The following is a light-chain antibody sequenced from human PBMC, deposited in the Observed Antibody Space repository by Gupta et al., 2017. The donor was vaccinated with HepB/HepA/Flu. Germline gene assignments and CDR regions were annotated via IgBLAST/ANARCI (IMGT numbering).Light chain of an antibody. CDR2: QDN. J-gene: IGLJ2*01. CDR1: KSGDKY. V-gene: IGLV3-1*01. CDR3: QAWAISTARV. Sequence: SYELTQPPSASVSPGQTASMTCLGDKSGDKYACWYQQKPGQSPVLVNYQDNRRPSGIPERFSGSNSGNTAILTISGTQAMDEADYYCQAWAISTARVFGGGTKVTVL.